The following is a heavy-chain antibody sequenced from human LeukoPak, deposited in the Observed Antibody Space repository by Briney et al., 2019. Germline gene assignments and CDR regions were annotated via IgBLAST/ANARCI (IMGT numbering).Heavy chain of an antibody. CDR2: IIPIFGTA. D-gene: IGHD3-3*01. CDR1: GGTFSSYA. CDR3: ARSGFWSGYVDY. J-gene: IGHJ4*02. Sequence: SVKVSCKASGGTFSSYAISWVRQAPGQGLGWMGRIIPIFGTANYAQKFQGRVTITTDESTSTAYMELSSLRSEDTAVYYCARSGFWSGYVDYWGQGTLVTVSS. V-gene: IGHV1-69*05.